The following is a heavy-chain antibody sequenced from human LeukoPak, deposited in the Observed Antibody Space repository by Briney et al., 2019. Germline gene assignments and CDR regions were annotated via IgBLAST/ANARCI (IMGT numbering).Heavy chain of an antibody. Sequence: EASVKVSCKASGYTFTSYYMHWVRQAPGQGLEWMGIINPSGGSTSYAQKFQGRVTMTRDTSTSTVYMELSSLRSEDTAVYYCAVTYYYDGSGYYYPIDYWGQGTLVTVSS. D-gene: IGHD3-22*01. CDR3: AVTYYYDGSGYYYPIDY. V-gene: IGHV1-46*01. CDR1: GYTFTSYY. J-gene: IGHJ4*02. CDR2: INPSGGST.